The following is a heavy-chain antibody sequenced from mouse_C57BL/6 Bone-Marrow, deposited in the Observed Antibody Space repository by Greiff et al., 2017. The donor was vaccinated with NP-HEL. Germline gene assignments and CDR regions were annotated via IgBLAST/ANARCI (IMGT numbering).Heavy chain of an antibody. CDR2: IDPSDSYT. V-gene: IGHV1-50*01. D-gene: IGHD2-5*01. CDR3: ARWGSNYVAY. J-gene: IGHJ3*01. Sequence: QVQLKQPGAELVKPGASVKLSCKASGYTFTSYWMQWVKQRPGQGLEWIGEIDPSDSYTNYNQKFKGKATLTVDTSSSTAYMQLSSLTSEDSAVYYCARWGSNYVAYWGQGTPVTVSA. CDR1: GYTFTSYW.